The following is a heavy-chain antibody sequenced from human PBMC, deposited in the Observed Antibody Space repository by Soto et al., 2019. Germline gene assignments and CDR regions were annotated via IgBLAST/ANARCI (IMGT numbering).Heavy chain of an antibody. D-gene: IGHD2-15*01. CDR1: GFTFSSYA. CDR3: AKEVVRTATLFDAFDI. Sequence: PGGSLRLSCAASGFTFSSYAMSWVRQAPGKGLEWVSAISGSGGSTYYADSVKGRFTISRDNSKNTLYLQMNSLRAEDTAVYYCAKEVVRTATLFDAFDIWGQGTMVTVS. V-gene: IGHV3-23*01. J-gene: IGHJ3*02. CDR2: ISGSGGST.